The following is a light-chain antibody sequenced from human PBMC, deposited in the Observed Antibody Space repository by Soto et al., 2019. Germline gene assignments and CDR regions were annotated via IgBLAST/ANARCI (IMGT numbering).Light chain of an antibody. Sequence: DIQMTQSPSSLSASVGDRVTITCRASQSISSYLNWYQQKPGKAPKLLIYAGSTLQSGVPSRFSGSGSESHFTLTISSLQPEDFATYYCQQSYSSFLITFGPGTKVEIK. J-gene: IGKJ3*01. CDR3: QQSYSSFLIT. CDR1: QSISSY. V-gene: IGKV1-39*01. CDR2: AGS.